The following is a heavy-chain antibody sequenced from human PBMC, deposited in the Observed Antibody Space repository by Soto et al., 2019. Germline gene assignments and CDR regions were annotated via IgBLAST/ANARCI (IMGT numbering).Heavy chain of an antibody. CDR3: TADSRTHYAPFFDY. V-gene: IGHV3-49*03. CDR2: IRSKAYGETT. CDR1: GFTFGEYA. Sequence: GSLRLRCTTSGFTFGEYAVRGFRQAPGNGLECVGFIRSKAYGETTEYAASVKGRFTISRDDSKNTLYLQMNSLKTKDTAVYYCTADSRTHYAPFFDYWGQGILVTVS. D-gene: IGHD3-10*01. J-gene: IGHJ4*02.